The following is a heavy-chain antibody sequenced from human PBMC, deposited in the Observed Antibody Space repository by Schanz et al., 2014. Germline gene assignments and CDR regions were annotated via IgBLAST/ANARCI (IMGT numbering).Heavy chain of an antibody. J-gene: IGHJ6*02. D-gene: IGHD1-1*01. CDR3: VSQTGSPNY. Sequence: VRLVESGGGVVQPGRSLRLSCAASGFTLSSYGMHWVRQAPGKGLEWVANIKHDGSVKDYVDSVEGRFTISRDNAKRSLFLQMNSLRVEDTAVYFCVSQTGSPNYWGQGTTGTVSS. CDR1: GFTLSSYG. CDR2: IKHDGSVK. V-gene: IGHV3-7*01.